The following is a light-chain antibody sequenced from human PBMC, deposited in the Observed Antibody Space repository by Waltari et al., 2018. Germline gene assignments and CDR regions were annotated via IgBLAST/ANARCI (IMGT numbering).Light chain of an antibody. CDR1: QDIRSW. CDR2: AAS. Sequence: DIQMTQSPSTLSASVGDRVTITCRASQDIRSWLAWYQQKPGKAPKLVIYAASSLQSGVPSRFSGSGSGTDFTLTISSLQPEDFATYFCQQTNSFPRTFGPGTKVDIK. J-gene: IGKJ3*01. V-gene: IGKV1-12*01. CDR3: QQTNSFPRT.